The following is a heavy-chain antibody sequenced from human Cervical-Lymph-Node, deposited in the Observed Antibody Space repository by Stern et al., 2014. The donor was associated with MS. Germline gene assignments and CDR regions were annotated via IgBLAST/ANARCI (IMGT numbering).Heavy chain of an antibody. Sequence: VQLVESGGGVVQPGRSLSLSCVASGFTFSTYAMHWVRQAPGKGLEWVALVSYDGTQRNSTDSVKARFTITRDNSKSTLYLHMNSLRDEDTAVYFCARGGRGVGLEYWGQGALVTVSS. J-gene: IGHJ4*02. CDR3: ARGGRGVGLEY. CDR1: GFTFSTYA. CDR2: VSYDGTQR. D-gene: IGHD3-10*01. V-gene: IGHV3-30*04.